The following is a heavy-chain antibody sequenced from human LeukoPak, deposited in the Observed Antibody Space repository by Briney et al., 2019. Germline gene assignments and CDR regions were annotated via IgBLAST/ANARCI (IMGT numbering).Heavy chain of an antibody. Sequence: GGSVRLSCSASGFTFRYFGIHWVRQAPGKGLEFVSGVSDDGQTAHYIESVKGRLTISRDNSKSTLFLQMSSLKTEDTAVYYCVRRSGDWYDYWGQGTVVTVSS. V-gene: IGHV3-64D*06. CDR1: GFTFRYFG. CDR3: VRRSGDWYDY. CDR2: VSDDGQTA. J-gene: IGHJ4*02. D-gene: IGHD2-21*02.